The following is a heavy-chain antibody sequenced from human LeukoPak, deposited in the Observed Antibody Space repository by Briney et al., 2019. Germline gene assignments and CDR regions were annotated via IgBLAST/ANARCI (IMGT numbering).Heavy chain of an antibody. CDR2: INAGNGNT. Sequence: ASVKVSCKASGYTFTSYAMHWVRQAPGQRLEWMGWINAGNGNTKYSQKFQGRVTITRDTSASTAYMELRSLRSDDTAVYYCARDLVAVTMVRGVIITLSTMAGNAFDIWGQGTMVTVSS. D-gene: IGHD3-10*01. CDR1: GYTFTSYA. CDR3: ARDLVAVTMVRGVIITLSTMAGNAFDI. V-gene: IGHV1-3*01. J-gene: IGHJ3*02.